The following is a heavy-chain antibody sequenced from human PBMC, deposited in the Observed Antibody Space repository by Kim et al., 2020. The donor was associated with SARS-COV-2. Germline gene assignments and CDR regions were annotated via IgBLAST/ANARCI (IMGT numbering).Heavy chain of an antibody. CDR3: TRGCSGGSCPTFAGRYYM. CDR1: GGSFSGYY. D-gene: IGHD2-15*01. CDR2: INHSGST. J-gene: IGHJ6*03. Sequence: SETLSLTCAVYGGSFSGYYWSWVHQPPGKGLEWIGEINHSGSTSYNPSLKSRVTISVDTSKNQFSLKLSSVTAADTAVYYCTRGCSGGSCPTFAGRYYM. V-gene: IGHV4-34*01.